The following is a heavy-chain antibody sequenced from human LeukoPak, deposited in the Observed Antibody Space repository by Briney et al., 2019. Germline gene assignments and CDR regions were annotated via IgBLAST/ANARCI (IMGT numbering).Heavy chain of an antibody. CDR3: ARDSGYYDFWSGYFLSATPGGGFDP. D-gene: IGHD3-3*01. J-gene: IGHJ5*02. V-gene: IGHV4-38-2*02. CDR1: GGSISSGYY. Sequence: PSETLSLTCAVSGGSISSGYYWGWIRQPPGTGLEWIGSISHSGSTYYNPSLKSRVTISVDTSKNQFSLKLSSVTAADTAVYYCARDSGYYDFWSGYFLSATPGGGFDPWGQGTLVTVSS. CDR2: ISHSGST.